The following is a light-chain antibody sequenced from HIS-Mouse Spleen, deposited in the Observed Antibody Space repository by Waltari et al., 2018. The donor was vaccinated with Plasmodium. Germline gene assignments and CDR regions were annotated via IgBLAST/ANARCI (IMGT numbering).Light chain of an antibody. CDR3: QQYNNWSFT. CDR1: QSVSSN. CDR2: GAS. Sequence: EIVMTQSPATLSVSPGERATLSCRASQSVSSNLAWYQQKPGHAPRLLIYGASTRATGIPASFSGSGSGTEFTLTISSLQSEDFAVYYCQQYNNWSFTFGPGTKVDIK. V-gene: IGKV3-15*01. J-gene: IGKJ3*01.